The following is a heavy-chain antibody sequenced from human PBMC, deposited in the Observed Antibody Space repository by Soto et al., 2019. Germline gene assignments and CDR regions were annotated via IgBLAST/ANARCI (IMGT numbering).Heavy chain of an antibody. CDR1: GFTFSSYS. Sequence: GSLRLSCAASGFTFSSYSMNWVRQAPGKGLEWVSYISSSSSTIYYADSVKGRFTISRDNAKNSLYLQMNSLRAEDTAVYYCAATTGYCSGGSCYVVRDDNAFDIWGQGTMVTVSS. CDR2: ISSSSSTI. V-gene: IGHV3-48*01. D-gene: IGHD2-15*01. CDR3: AATTGYCSGGSCYVVRDDNAFDI. J-gene: IGHJ3*02.